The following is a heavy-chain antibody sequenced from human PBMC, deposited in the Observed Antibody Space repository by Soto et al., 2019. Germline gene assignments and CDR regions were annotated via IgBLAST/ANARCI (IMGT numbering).Heavy chain of an antibody. V-gene: IGHV1-18*01. Sequence: QVQLVQSGAEVKKPGSSVKVSCKASGGTFSSYAISWVRQAPGQGLEWMGGISAYNGNTNYAQKLQGRVTMTTDTSTSTAYMELRSLRSDDTAVYYCARGGYSSSSFPANWFDPWGQGTLVTVSS. J-gene: IGHJ5*02. CDR1: GGTFSSYA. CDR2: ISAYNGNT. CDR3: ARGGYSSSSFPANWFDP. D-gene: IGHD6-6*01.